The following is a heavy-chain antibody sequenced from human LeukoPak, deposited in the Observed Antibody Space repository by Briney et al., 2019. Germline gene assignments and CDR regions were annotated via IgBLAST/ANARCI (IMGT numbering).Heavy chain of an antibody. Sequence: PGRSLRLSCAASGFTFSSYAMHWVRQAPGKGLEWVAVISYDGSNKYYADSVKGRFTISRDNSKNTLYLQMNSLRAEDTAVYYCARAVEAVAGTGFDYWGQGTLVTVSS. J-gene: IGHJ4*02. D-gene: IGHD6-19*01. CDR2: ISYDGSNK. V-gene: IGHV3-30*04. CDR1: GFTFSSYA. CDR3: ARAVEAVAGTGFDY.